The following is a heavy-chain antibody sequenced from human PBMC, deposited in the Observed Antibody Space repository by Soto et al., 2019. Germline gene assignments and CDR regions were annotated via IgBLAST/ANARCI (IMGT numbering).Heavy chain of an antibody. CDR2: IDYSGRT. CDR1: GYLISSGYY. J-gene: IGHJ4*02. CDR3: ARERSSGCDAYYLDY. V-gene: IGHV4-38-2*02. D-gene: IGHD3-22*01. Sequence: PCETLSLTCSVSGYLISSGYYWGWVRQTPGKGLEWLGIIDYSGRTYKNPSLKSRGSASVYLSKNQFSLNLRTGTAADTAVYFWARERSSGCDAYYLDYWGRGTLVSV.